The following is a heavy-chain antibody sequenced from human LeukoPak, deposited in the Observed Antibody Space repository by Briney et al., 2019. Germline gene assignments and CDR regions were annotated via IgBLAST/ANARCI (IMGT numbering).Heavy chain of an antibody. CDR1: GYTFTGSY. V-gene: IGHV1-2*02. CDR2: INTNSGGT. CDR3: ARDRSELRFFDWFLDF. J-gene: IGHJ4*02. Sequence: VASVKVSCKASGYTFTGSYMHWVRQAPGQGPEWMGWINTNSGGTNYAQKFQGRVTMTRDTSINTAYMELRRLTADDTAVYYCARDRSELRFFDWFLDFWGQGTLVTVSS. D-gene: IGHD3-9*01.